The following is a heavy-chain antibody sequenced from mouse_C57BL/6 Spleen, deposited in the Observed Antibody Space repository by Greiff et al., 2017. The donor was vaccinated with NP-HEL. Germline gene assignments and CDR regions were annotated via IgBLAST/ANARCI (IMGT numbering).Heavy chain of an antibody. D-gene: IGHD6-1*01. V-gene: IGHV1-54*01. Sequence: VQLQQSGAELVRPGTSVKVSCKASGYAFTNYLIEWVKQRPGQGLEWIGVINPGSGGTNYNEKFKGKATLTADKSSSTAYMQLSSLTSEDSAVYFCARQDSPHWYFDVWGTGTTVTVSS. CDR3: ARQDSPHWYFDV. CDR1: GYAFTNYL. CDR2: INPGSGGT. J-gene: IGHJ1*03.